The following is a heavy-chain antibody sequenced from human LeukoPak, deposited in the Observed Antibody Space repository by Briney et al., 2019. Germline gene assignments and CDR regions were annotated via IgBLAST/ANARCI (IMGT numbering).Heavy chain of an antibody. CDR3: ARDRYYYDSSGPYYYYYGMDV. CDR2: INHSGST. J-gene: IGHJ6*02. Sequence: PSETLSLTCAVYGGSFSGYYWSWIRQPPGKGLEWIGEINHSGSTNYNPSLKSRVTISVDTSKNQFSLKLSSVTAADTAVYYCARDRYYYDSSGPYYYYYGMDVWGQGTTVTVSS. D-gene: IGHD3-22*01. CDR1: GGSFSGYY. V-gene: IGHV4-34*01.